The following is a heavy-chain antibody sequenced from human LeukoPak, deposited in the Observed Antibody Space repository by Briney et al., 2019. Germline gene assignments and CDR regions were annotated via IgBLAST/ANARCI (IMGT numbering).Heavy chain of an antibody. J-gene: IGHJ4*02. CDR3: ARLLPPGAYFDY. Sequence: SQTLSLTCTVSGGSISSGGYYWSWIRQSPGKGLEWIGYIYHSGSTYYNPSLKSRVTISVDRSKNQFSLKLSSVTAADTAVYYCARLLPPGAYFDYWGQGTLVTVSS. V-gene: IGHV4-30-2*06. CDR2: IYHSGST. CDR1: GGSISSGGYY.